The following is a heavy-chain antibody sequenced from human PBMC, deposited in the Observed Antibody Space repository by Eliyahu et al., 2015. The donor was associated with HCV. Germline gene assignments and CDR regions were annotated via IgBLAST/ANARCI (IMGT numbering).Heavy chain of an antibody. D-gene: IGHD3-22*01. Sequence: QVQLVESGGGVVQPGRSLRLSCSASGXTFSSXVXPWVRQXPGKGLEWVGVRWYVGSNKYYADSVKGRFTISRDNSKNTLYLQMNSLRAEDTAVYYCARAEDYDSSGYYYNSGWYFDLWGRGTLVTVSS. CDR2: RWYVGSNK. CDR1: GXTFSSXV. J-gene: IGHJ2*01. CDR3: ARAEDYDSSGYYYNSGWYFDL. V-gene: IGHV3-33*01.